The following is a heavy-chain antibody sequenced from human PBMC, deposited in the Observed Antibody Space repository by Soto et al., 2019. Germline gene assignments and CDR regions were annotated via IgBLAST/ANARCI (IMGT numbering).Heavy chain of an antibody. D-gene: IGHD5-18*01. CDR3: ARSAPDVDTAMVIAWYFDY. CDR1: GYTFTSYG. Sequence: QVQLVQSGAEVKKPGASVKVSCKASGYTFTSYGISWVRQAPGQGLEWMGWISAYNGNTNYAQKLQGRVTMTTDTSTSTAYMELRSLRSDDTAVYYCARSAPDVDTAMVIAWYFDYWGQGTLVTVSS. J-gene: IGHJ4*02. CDR2: ISAYNGNT. V-gene: IGHV1-18*01.